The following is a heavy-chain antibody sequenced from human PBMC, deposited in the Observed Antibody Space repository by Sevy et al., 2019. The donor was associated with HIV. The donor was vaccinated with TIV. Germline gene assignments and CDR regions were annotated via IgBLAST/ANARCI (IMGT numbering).Heavy chain of an antibody. V-gene: IGHV1-8*01. Sequence: ASVKVSCKASGYTFTFCDINWVRQATGQGLEWVGWMNPNSGNTGYAQKFQGRVTMTRNTSISTAYMELSSLRSEDTAVFYCARGASLYSSSIIEYDYWGQGTLVTVSS. CDR1: GYTFTFCD. D-gene: IGHD6-6*01. J-gene: IGHJ4*02. CDR2: MNPNSGNT. CDR3: ARGASLYSSSIIEYDY.